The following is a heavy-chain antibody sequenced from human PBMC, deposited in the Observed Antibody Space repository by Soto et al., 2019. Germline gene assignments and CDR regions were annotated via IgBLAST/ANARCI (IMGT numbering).Heavy chain of an antibody. J-gene: IGHJ4*02. CDR2: IFPLTDIP. CDR1: GGTFRNYP. V-gene: IGHV1-69*02. Sequence: QVQLVQSGTEVKKPGSSVKVSCKASGGTFRNYPINWVRQAPGQGLEWMGSIFPLTDIPDYAQNFQARLTMSAAKSTSTAYMELSSLTSDDTAMYFCARGPLVVLNYFESWGQGTLVTVSS. CDR3: ARGPLVVLNYFES.